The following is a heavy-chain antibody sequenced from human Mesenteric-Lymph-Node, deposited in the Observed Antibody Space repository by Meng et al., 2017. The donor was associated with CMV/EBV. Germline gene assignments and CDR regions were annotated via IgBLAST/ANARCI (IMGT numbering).Heavy chain of an antibody. V-gene: IGHV3-66*03. Sequence: GGSLRLSCAASGFTVSSNYMSWVRQAPGKGLEWVSCISGTSDSRYYADSVKGRFTISRDNSKNTLYLHMNSLRAGDTAVYYCAREGSAVVMVYATYYYYYGMDVWGQGTTVTVSS. CDR1: GFTVSSNY. J-gene: IGHJ6*02. CDR3: AREGSAVVMVYATYYYYYGMDV. D-gene: IGHD2-8*01. CDR2: ISGTSDSR.